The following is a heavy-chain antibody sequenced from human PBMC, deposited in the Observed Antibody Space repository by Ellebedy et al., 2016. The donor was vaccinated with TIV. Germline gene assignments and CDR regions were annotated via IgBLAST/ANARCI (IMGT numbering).Heavy chain of an antibody. V-gene: IGHV1-18*01. CDR2: VSAYNGDI. D-gene: IGHD3-10*01. Sequence: AASVKVSCKGSGYTFTNHGITWVRHAPGQGLEWMGWVSAYNGDIKYAQKFQDRVTMTTDTSTSSGYMELRSLRSDDTAVYFCATGRSMIRGFDYWGQGTLVTVSS. CDR3: ATGRSMIRGFDY. J-gene: IGHJ4*02. CDR1: GYTFTNHG.